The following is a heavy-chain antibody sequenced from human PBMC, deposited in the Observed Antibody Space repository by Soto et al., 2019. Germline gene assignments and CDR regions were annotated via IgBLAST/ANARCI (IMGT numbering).Heavy chain of an antibody. CDR2: ISYDGSNK. D-gene: IGHD3-22*01. J-gene: IGHJ4*02. CDR1: GFTFSSYA. Sequence: QVQLVESGGGVVQPGRSLRLSCAASGFTFSSYAMHWVRQAPGKGLEWVAVISYDGSNKYYADSVKGRFTISRDNSKNTLYLQMNSLRAEDTAVYYCASTGSSGYYYNFDYWGQGTLVTVSS. CDR3: ASTGSSGYYYNFDY. V-gene: IGHV3-30-3*01.